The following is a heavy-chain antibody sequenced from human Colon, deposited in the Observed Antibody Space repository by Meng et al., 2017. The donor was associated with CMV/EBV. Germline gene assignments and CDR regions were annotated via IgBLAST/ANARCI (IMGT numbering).Heavy chain of an antibody. D-gene: IGHD5-12*01. J-gene: IGHJ4*02. V-gene: IGHV4-4*07. CDR2: ISTNRNT. CDR3: VRGGYSGTQTGGVQEY. Sequence: QVQLAASGPGPVNPPETLSPTCTVSGGSISTYYWSWIRQPAGEGLEWLGRISTNRNTDYNPSLNSRATIWLDTSNNQFSLKLTSVTAADTAVYYCVRGGYSGTQTGGVQEYWGQGTLVTVSS. CDR1: GGSISTYY.